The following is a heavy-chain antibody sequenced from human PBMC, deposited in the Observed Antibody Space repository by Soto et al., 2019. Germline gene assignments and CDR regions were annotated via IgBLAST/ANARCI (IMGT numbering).Heavy chain of an antibody. Sequence: QVQLQESGPGLVKPSETLSLTCTVSGGSISNHYWSWIRQPPGKGLEWIGDIYYNGNTNYNPSLKSRVTMSVEPSKNQISPRLSSVTAADTAVCYCARANLYSEYWGQGTLVTVSS. D-gene: IGHD7-27*01. CDR2: IYYNGNT. J-gene: IGHJ4*02. CDR3: ARANLYSEY. CDR1: GGSISNHY. V-gene: IGHV4-59*11.